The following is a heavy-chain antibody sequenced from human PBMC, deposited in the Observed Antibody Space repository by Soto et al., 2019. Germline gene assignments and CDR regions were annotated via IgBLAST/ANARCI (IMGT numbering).Heavy chain of an antibody. CDR2: IYYSGST. D-gene: IGHD3-10*01. J-gene: IGHJ4*02. V-gene: IGHV4-59*01. CDR3: ASITMVRGVITFDY. Sequence: QVQLQESGPGLVKPSETLSLTCTVSGGSISSYYWSWIRQPPGKGLEWIGYIYYSGSTNYNPSLRSRVTTSVDTSKNQVPLKLSSVTAADTAVYYCASITMVRGVITFDYWGQGTLVTVSS. CDR1: GGSISSYY.